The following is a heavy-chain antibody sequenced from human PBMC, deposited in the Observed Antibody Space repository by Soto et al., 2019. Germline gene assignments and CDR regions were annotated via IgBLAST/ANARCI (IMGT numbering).Heavy chain of an antibody. D-gene: IGHD6-13*01. CDR1: GFTLSSYA. J-gene: IGHJ4*02. Sequence: EVQLLDSGGGLVQPGGSLRLSCAASGFTLSSYAMSWVRQAPGKGLEWVSSISGSGGSTYYADSVKGRFTISRDNSKNTLYLQMNSLRAEDTAEYYCAKDQRGYSSTARIDYWGQGTLVTVSS. CDR2: ISGSGGST. CDR3: AKDQRGYSSTARIDY. V-gene: IGHV3-23*01.